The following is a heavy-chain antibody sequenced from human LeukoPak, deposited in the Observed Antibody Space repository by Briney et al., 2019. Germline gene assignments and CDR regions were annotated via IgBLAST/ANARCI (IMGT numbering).Heavy chain of an antibody. Sequence: PGGSLLLSCAASGFTFSNAWMSWVRQVPGKGLEWVGRIKSRANGETTDYAAPVKGRFTISRDDSKNMVYLQMNTLKTEDTAVYFCSTLSSIFGVVVPDYWGQGILVAVSS. V-gene: IGHV3-15*01. CDR2: IKSRANGETT. CDR3: STLSSIFGVVVPDY. D-gene: IGHD3-3*01. J-gene: IGHJ4*02. CDR1: GFTFSNAW.